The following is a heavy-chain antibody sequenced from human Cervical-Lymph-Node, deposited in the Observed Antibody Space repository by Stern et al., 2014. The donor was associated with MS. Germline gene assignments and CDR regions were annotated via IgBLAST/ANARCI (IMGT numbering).Heavy chain of an antibody. CDR1: GGTISSGGYY. V-gene: IGHV4-31*03. Sequence: VQLVESGPGLVKPSQTLSLTCTVSGGTISSGGYYWSWIRQHPGKGLGWIGSIDYSGSAYYSPSLKSRVTISVDTSKNQFSLKLSSVTAADTAVYYCARGRDGYKSHFDYWGQGTLVTVSS. CDR3: ARGRDGYKSHFDY. CDR2: IDYSGSA. D-gene: IGHD5-24*01. J-gene: IGHJ4*02.